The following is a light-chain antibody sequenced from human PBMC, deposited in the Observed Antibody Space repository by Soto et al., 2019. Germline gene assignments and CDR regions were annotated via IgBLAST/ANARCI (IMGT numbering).Light chain of an antibody. CDR1: SGHSSYA. Sequence: QSVVTQSPSASASLGASVKITCTLSSGHSSYAIAWHQKQPGKGPRYLMDLNNDGSHTKGDGIPDRFSGSSSGAERYLIISSLQSEDEADYYCQTWGTGFQVFGGGTKVTVL. V-gene: IGLV4-69*01. CDR3: QTWGTGFQV. J-gene: IGLJ2*01. CDR2: LNNDGSH.